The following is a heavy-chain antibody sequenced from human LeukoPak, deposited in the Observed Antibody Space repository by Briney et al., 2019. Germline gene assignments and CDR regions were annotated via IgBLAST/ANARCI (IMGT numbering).Heavy chain of an antibody. J-gene: IGHJ4*02. CDR3: ARAQYYYDSSGYADY. Sequence: SETLSPTCTVSNGSISSYYWSWIRQPPGKGLDWIGYIYYSGSTNYNPSLKSRATISVDTSKNQFSLNLSSVTAADTAVYFCARAQYYYDSSGYADYWGQGTLVTVSS. V-gene: IGHV4-59*01. CDR2: IYYSGST. D-gene: IGHD3-22*01. CDR1: NGSISSYY.